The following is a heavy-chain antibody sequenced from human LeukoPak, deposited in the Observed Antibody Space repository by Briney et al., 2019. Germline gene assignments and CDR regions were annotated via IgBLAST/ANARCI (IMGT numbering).Heavy chain of an antibody. D-gene: IGHD6-19*01. J-gene: IGHJ2*01. Sequence: SETLSLTCTVSGGSISSYYWSWIRQPPGKGLGWIGYIYYSGSTNYNPSLKSRVTISVDTSKNQFSLKLSSVTAADTAVYYCARGISSGWHYWYFDLWGRGTLVTVSS. CDR1: GGSISSYY. V-gene: IGHV4-59*01. CDR3: ARGISSGWHYWYFDL. CDR2: IYYSGST.